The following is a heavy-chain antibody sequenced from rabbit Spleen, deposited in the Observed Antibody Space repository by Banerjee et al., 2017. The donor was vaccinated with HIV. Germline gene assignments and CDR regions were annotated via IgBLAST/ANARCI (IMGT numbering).Heavy chain of an antibody. D-gene: IGHD8-1*01. J-gene: IGHJ6*01. V-gene: IGHV1S45*01. CDR3: ARDTGSSFSSYGMDL. CDR2: IFTGSSGTT. CDR1: GIDFSSRYW. Sequence: QQQLEESGGGLVKPGGTLTLTCKASGIDFSSRYWISWVRQAPGKGLEWIADIFTGSSGTTYSATWAKGRFTISKTSSTTVTLQMTSLTAADTATYFCARDTGSSFSSYGMDLWGQGTLVTVS.